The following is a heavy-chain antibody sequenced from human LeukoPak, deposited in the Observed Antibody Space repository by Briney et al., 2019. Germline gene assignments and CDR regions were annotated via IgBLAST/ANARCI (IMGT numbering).Heavy chain of an antibody. CDR2: IYYSGST. CDR3: ARVAVVVAATRGNPNKNWFDP. V-gene: IGHV4-31*03. J-gene: IGHJ5*02. Sequence: PSETLSLTCTVSGGSISSRGYYWSWIRQHPGDGLEWIGYIYYSGSTNYNPSLKSRVTISVDTSKNQFSLELTSVTAADTAVYYCARVAVVVAATRGNPNKNWFDPWGQGTLVTVSS. D-gene: IGHD2-15*01. CDR1: GGSISSRGYY.